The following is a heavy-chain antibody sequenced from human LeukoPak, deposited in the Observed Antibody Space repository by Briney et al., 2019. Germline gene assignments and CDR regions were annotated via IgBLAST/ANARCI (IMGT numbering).Heavy chain of an antibody. CDR1: GFTVSSNY. CDR3: TTEGEYYYGMDV. CDR2: IYSGGST. V-gene: IGHV3-53*01. J-gene: IGHJ6*02. Sequence: GGSLRLSCAASGFTVSSNYMSWVRQAPGKGLEWVSVIYSGGSTYYADSVKGRFTISRDNSKNTLYLQMNSLRAEDTAVYYCTTEGEYYYGMDVWGQGTTVTVSS.